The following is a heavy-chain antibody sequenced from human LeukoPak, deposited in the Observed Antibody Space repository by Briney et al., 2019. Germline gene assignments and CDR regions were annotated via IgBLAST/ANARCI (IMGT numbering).Heavy chain of an antibody. CDR3: SRDPVDSYYYYMDV. CDR1: GGSISSGSYY. V-gene: IGHV4-61*02. J-gene: IGHJ6*03. D-gene: IGHD5-12*01. CDR2: IYTSGST. Sequence: SGTLSLTCTVSGGSISSGSYYWSWIRQRAGKGLEWIGRIYTSGSTNYNPSIKSRVTISVDTSKNQFSLELSSVTAADTAVYYCSRDPVDSYYYYMDVWGKGTTVTISS.